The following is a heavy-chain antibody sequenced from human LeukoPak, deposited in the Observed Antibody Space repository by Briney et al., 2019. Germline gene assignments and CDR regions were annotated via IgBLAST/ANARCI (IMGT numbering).Heavy chain of an antibody. CDR3: ASGSQVLDY. D-gene: IGHD1-26*01. CDR1: GFTFSRYW. V-gene: IGHV3-7*01. J-gene: IGHJ4*02. CDR2: IKEDGSEK. Sequence: AGGSLRLSCAASGFTFSRYWMTWVRQAPGKGPEWVANIKEDGSEKYYVDSVKGRFTISRDNAKNSLYLQLNSLTADDTAVYYCASGSQVLDYWGQGTLVTVSS.